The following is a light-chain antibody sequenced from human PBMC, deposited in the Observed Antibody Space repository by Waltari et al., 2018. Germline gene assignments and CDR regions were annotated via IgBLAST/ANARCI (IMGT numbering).Light chain of an antibody. CDR2: DVS. Sequence: QSALTQPASVSGSPGQSITISCTRSSSDLGGYSFVSWYQQHPGKAPKLMIYDVSHRPSGVSKRLSGSKSGNTASLTISGLQPEDEADYYCSSYTSIIPPFLFGTGTKVTVL. V-gene: IGLV2-14*01. CDR1: SSDLGGYSF. CDR3: SSYTSIIPPFL. J-gene: IGLJ1*01.